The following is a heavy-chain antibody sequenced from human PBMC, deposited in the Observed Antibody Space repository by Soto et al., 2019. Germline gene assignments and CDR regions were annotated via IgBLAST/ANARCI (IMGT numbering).Heavy chain of an antibody. CDR3: RSSRAYDSSHYSGIHYSMDV. D-gene: IGHD3-22*01. Sequence: EVQLVESGGDLVQPGRSLRLSCAASGFTFDDYAMHWVRQVPGKGLQWVSGLSWNGVTIGYAASVKGRFTISRDNANKSMYHQMNDLEPHQTALYHCRSSRAYDSSHYSGIHYSMDVWGLGTTVAVSS. V-gene: IGHV3-9*01. J-gene: IGHJ6*02. CDR2: LSWNGVTI. CDR1: GFTFDDYA.